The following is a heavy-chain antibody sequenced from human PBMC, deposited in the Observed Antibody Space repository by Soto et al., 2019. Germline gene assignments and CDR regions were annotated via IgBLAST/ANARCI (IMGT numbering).Heavy chain of an antibody. CDR3: ARLPYPYYYDSSGHRGADY. J-gene: IGHJ4*02. CDR2: VSHDGRNT. D-gene: IGHD3-22*01. Sequence: GGSLRHSCAASGLNFSDYAMHWVRQAPKKGLKWVAVVSHDGRNTHYADSVKGRFTISRDSSKNTVSLEMTSLRAEDTAVYYCARLPYPYYYDSSGHRGADYWGQGTLVTVSS. V-gene: IGHV3-30*03. CDR1: GLNFSDYA.